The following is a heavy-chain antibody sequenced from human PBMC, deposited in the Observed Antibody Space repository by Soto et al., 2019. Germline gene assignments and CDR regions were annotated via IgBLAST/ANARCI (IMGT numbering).Heavy chain of an antibody. CDR1: GGSISSSSYY. D-gene: IGHD5-12*01. Sequence: SETLSLTCTVSGGSISSSSYYWGWIRQPPGKRLAWIGRIHYSGSTYSNPSLRSPVTISVDTAKNQFSLKLSTVTAADTAVYYCARHGGSEWLRNDYYYYGMDVWGQGTTVTVYS. J-gene: IGHJ6*02. CDR3: ARHGGSEWLRNDYYYYGMDV. CDR2: IHYSGST. V-gene: IGHV4-39*01.